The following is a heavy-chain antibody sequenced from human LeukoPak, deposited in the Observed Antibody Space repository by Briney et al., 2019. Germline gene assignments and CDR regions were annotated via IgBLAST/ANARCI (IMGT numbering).Heavy chain of an antibody. D-gene: IGHD5-18*01. CDR3: VRGYNGAFDI. CDR2: IYHSGST. CDR1: GGSISSGGYS. J-gene: IGHJ3*02. V-gene: IGHV4-30-2*01. Sequence: SETLSLTCAVPGGSISSGGYSWSWIRQPPGKGLEWIGYIYHSGSTYYNPSLKSRVTISVDRSKNQFSLKLSSVTAADTAVYYCVRGYNGAFDIWGQGTMVTVSS.